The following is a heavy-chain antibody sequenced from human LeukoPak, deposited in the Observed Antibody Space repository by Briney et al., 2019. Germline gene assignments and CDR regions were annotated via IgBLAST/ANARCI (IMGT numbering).Heavy chain of an antibody. D-gene: IGHD3-3*01. CDR2: IYTGGST. Sequence: QSGGSLRLSCAGSRFIGSSNYMSWDRQAQGQERKGVSVIYTGGSTYYADSVKGRFTISRDNSKNTLFLQMNRLRAEDTAMYYCARASDLWSGVDCWGQGTLVTVSS. CDR3: ARASDLWSGVDC. J-gene: IGHJ4*02. CDR1: RFIGSSNY. V-gene: IGHV3-53*01.